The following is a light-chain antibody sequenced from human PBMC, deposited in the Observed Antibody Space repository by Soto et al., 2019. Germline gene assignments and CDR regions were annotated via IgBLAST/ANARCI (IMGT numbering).Light chain of an antibody. CDR2: SVS. J-gene: IGKJ2*01. CDR3: HQYNKWPPYT. CDR1: QSVSGN. V-gene: IGKV3-15*01. Sequence: EIVLTQSPATLSVSPGESATLSCRASQSVSGNFAWYQQKPGQAPRLLVYSVSIRATNIPARFSGSGSGTEFTLTISSLQSEDFAVYFCHQYNKWPPYTFGQGTKLEIK.